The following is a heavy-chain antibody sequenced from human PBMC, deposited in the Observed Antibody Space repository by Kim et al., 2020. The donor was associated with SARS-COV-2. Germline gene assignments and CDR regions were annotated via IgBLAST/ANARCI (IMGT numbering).Heavy chain of an antibody. CDR3: AIVSSGSSSWYWFDA. CDR1: GFTFSDYY. CDR2: ISSSGSYI. J-gene: IGHJ5*02. V-gene: IGHV3-11*05. Sequence: GGSLRLSCAASGFTFSDYYMTWIRQAPGKGLEWLSYISSSGSYIVYAESVKGRFSISRYNAKKSLYLQMNSLRAEDTAVYYCAIVSSGSSSWYWFDAWGQGNLVTVSS. D-gene: IGHD6-13*01.